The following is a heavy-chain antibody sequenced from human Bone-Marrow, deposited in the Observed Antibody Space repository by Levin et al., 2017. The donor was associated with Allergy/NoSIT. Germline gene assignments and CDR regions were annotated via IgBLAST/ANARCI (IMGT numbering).Heavy chain of an antibody. V-gene: IGHV3-49*03. CDR1: GFSFGGST. CDR3: TRATYYYDSSGPFDL. D-gene: IGHD3-22*01. J-gene: IGHJ3*01. Sequence: GGSLRLSCTCSGFSFGGSTMTWFRRAPGKGLQWVGFVRSKTYGGTTEYGASVKGRFTISRDDSKSIAYLHMNSLKIEDTAMYYCTRATYYYDSSGPFDLWGQGTMVFVSS. CDR2: VRSKTYGGTT.